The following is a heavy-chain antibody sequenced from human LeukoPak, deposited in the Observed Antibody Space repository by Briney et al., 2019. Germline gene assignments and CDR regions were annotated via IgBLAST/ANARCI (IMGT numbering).Heavy chain of an antibody. Sequence: SETLSLTCTVSGGSISSYYWSWIRQPAGKGLEWIGRIYTSGSTNYNPSLKSRVTMSVDTSKNQFSLKLSSVTAADTAVYYCAREPSGYSGYDKNYYYMDVWGKGTTVTVSS. CDR3: AREPSGYSGYDKNYYYMDV. CDR1: GGSISSYY. D-gene: IGHD5-12*01. J-gene: IGHJ6*03. V-gene: IGHV4-4*07. CDR2: IYTSGST.